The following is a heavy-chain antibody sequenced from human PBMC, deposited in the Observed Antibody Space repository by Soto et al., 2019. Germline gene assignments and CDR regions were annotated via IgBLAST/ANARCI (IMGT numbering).Heavy chain of an antibody. J-gene: IGHJ6*02. V-gene: IGHV3-9*01. Sequence: GGSLRLSCAASGFTFDDYAMHWVRQAPGKGLECVSGISWNSGSIGYADSVKGRFTMSRDNAKNSLYLQMNILRAEDTALYYCAKDIGPSPHERSDGMDVWGQGTTVTVSS. CDR3: AKDIGPSPHERSDGMDV. CDR2: ISWNSGSI. CDR1: GFTFDDYA.